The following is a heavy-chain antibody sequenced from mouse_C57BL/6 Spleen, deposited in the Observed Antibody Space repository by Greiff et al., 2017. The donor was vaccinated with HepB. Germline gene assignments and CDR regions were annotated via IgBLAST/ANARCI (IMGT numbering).Heavy chain of an antibody. CDR1: GYTFTSYW. J-gene: IGHJ4*01. D-gene: IGHD3-2*02. CDR2: IDPSDSET. CDR3: ARRTAQALYAMDY. V-gene: IGHV1-52*01. Sequence: QVQLQQPGAELVTPGSSVKLSCKASGYTFTSYWMHWVKQRPIQGLEWIGNIDPSDSETHYNQKFKDKATLTVDKSSSTAYMQLSSLTSEDSAVYYCARRTAQALYAMDYWGQGTSVTVSS.